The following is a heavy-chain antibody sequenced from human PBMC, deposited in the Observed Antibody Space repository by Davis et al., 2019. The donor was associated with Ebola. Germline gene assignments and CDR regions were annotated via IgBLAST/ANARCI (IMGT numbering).Heavy chain of an antibody. Sequence: GESLKISCASSGFTLGSYPMSWVRQAAGKGLEWVSAISGRGGSTYYADSVKGRFTISRDNSKNTLYLQMNSLRAEDTAVYYCAKTYYYGSGIFDYWGQGTLVTVSS. CDR3: AKTYYYGSGIFDY. V-gene: IGHV3-23*01. CDR2: ISGRGGST. CDR1: GFTLGSYP. D-gene: IGHD3-10*01. J-gene: IGHJ4*02.